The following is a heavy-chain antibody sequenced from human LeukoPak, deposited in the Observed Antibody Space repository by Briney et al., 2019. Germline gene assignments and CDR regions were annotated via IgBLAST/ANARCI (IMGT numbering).Heavy chain of an antibody. CDR2: ISSSSSYI. Sequence: GGSLRLSCAASGFTFSSYSMNWVRQAPGKGLEWVSSISSSSSYIYYADSVKGRFTISRDNAKNSLYLQMNSLRAEDTAVYYCARVGREYCSSTSCYGYYYYYMDVWGKGTTVTISS. CDR3: ARVGREYCSSTSCYGYYYYYMDV. V-gene: IGHV3-21*01. J-gene: IGHJ6*03. CDR1: GFTFSSYS. D-gene: IGHD2-2*01.